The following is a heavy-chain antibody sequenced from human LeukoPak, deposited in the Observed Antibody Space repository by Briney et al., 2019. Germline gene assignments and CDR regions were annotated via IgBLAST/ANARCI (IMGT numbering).Heavy chain of an antibody. CDR3: VSPLIVVVTTIRSTETAY. D-gene: IGHD2-21*02. CDR2: ISSSSSYI. V-gene: IGHV3-21*01. Sequence: GGSLRLSCAGSGFTFSSYSMNWVRQAPGKGLEWVSSISSSSSYIYYADSVKGRFTISRDNAKNTLYLQMNSLRAEDSAVYYCVSPLIVVVTTIRSTETAYLGQGTLVTVSS. J-gene: IGHJ4*02. CDR1: GFTFSSYS.